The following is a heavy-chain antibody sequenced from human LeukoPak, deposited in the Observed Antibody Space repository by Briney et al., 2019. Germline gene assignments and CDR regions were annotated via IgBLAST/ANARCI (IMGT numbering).Heavy chain of an antibody. D-gene: IGHD2-15*01. J-gene: IGHJ3*02. CDR3: ARDVVDGDAFDI. CDR1: GGSVSSGSYY. CDR2: TYYSGST. V-gene: IGHV4-61*01. Sequence: SETLSLTCTVSGGSVSSGSYYWSWIRQPPGKGLEWIGYTYYSGSTNYNPSLKSRVTISVDTSKNQFSLKLSSVTAADTAVYYCARDVVDGDAFDIWGQGTMVTVSS.